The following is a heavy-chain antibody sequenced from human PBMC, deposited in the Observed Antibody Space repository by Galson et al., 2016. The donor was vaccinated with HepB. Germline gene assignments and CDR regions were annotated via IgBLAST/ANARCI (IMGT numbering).Heavy chain of an antibody. Sequence: SVKVSCKASGYTFTGYYMHWVRQAPGQGLEWMGWINPNSGGTNYAQKFQGWVTMTRDTSITIAYMELRSLRSDDTPVHYCARGASSSAGWDFYYYDMDVWGQGTTVTVSS. J-gene: IGHJ6*02. V-gene: IGHV1-2*04. D-gene: IGHD6-6*01. CDR1: GYTFTGYY. CDR3: ARGASSSAGWDFYYYDMDV. CDR2: INPNSGGT.